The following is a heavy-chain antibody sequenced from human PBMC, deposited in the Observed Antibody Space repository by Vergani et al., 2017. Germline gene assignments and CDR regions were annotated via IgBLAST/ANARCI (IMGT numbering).Heavy chain of an antibody. CDR1: GGTFSSYA. CDR2: IIPIFGTA. V-gene: IGHV1-69*01. J-gene: IGHJ4*02. CDR3: ARDLGGTYGGYALDYFDY. D-gene: IGHD5-12*01. Sequence: QVQLVQSGAEVKKPGSSVKVSCKASGGTFSSYAISWVRQAPGQGLEWMGGIIPIFGTANYAQKFQGRVTITADESTSAAYMELSGLRSEDTAVYYCARDLGGTYGGYALDYFDYWGQGTLVTVSS.